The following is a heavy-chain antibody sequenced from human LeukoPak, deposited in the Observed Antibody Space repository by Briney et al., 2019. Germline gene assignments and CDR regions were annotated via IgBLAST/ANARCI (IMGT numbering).Heavy chain of an antibody. CDR3: AKSPWSYYGSGSYYRPYYYYGMDV. CDR1: GFTFSSYG. CDR2: ISYDGSNK. Sequence: GGSLRLSCAASGFTFSSYGMHWVGQAPGKGREWVAVISYDGSNKYYADSVKGRFTISRDNSKNTLYLQMNSLRAEDTAVYYCAKSPWSYYGSGSYYRPYYYYGMDVWGQGTTVTVSS. D-gene: IGHD3-10*01. J-gene: IGHJ6*02. V-gene: IGHV3-30*18.